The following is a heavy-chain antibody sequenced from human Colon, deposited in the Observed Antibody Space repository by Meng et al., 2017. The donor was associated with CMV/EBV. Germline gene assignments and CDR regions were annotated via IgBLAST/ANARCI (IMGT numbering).Heavy chain of an antibody. CDR1: GGSLSGYY. CDR2: IHHSGST. D-gene: IGHD5-24*01. J-gene: IGHJ4*02. V-gene: IGHV4-34*01. CDR3: SRGADPYKSGIY. Sequence: QGQRQQWGQGLLRPAETLSLTCTVYGGSLSGYYWTWIRQPPGKGLEWIGEIHHSGSTFYNPSLNNRVSISVDTSKNQFSLNLRSVTAADTAVYYCSRGADPYKSGIYWGQGALVTVSS.